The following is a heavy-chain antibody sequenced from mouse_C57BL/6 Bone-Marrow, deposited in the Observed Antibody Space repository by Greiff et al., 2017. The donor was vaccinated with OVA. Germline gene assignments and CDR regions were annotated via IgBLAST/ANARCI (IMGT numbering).Heavy chain of an antibody. CDR3: AREGIYYGNPRLFAY. CDR1: GYTFTSYW. CDR2: IYPGSGST. J-gene: IGHJ3*01. D-gene: IGHD2-1*01. V-gene: IGHV1-55*01. Sequence: QVQLQQPGAELVKPGASVKMSCKASGYTFTSYWITWVKQRPGQGLEWIGDIYPGSGSTNYNEKFKSKATLTVDTSSSTAYMQLSSLTSEDSAVYYGAREGIYYGNPRLFAYWGQGTLVTVSA.